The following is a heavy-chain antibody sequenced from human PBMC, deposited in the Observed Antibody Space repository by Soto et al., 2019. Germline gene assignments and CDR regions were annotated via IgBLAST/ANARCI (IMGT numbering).Heavy chain of an antibody. CDR3: ASGIQRITIFGPTYYYYGMDV. CDR2: ISSSSSTI. D-gene: IGHD3-3*01. CDR1: GFTFSSYS. J-gene: IGHJ6*02. V-gene: IGHV3-48*02. Sequence: SLRLSCAASGFTFSSYSMNWVRQAPGKGLEWVSYISSSSSTIYYADSVKGRFTISRDNAKNSLYPQMNSLRDEDTAVYYCASGIQRITIFGPTYYYYGMDVWGQGTTVTVSS.